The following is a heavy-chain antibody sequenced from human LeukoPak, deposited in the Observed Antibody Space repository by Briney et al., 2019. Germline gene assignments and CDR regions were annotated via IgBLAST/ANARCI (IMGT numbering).Heavy chain of an antibody. Sequence: GGSLRLSCAASGFTFDDYGMSWVRQTPGKGLEWVSGINWNGGTTGYADSVKGRFTISRDNTNNSVHLQMNSLRAEDTALYYCGRVAGSSASHYFDYWGQGTLVTVSS. CDR1: GFTFDDYG. V-gene: IGHV3-20*04. CDR2: INWNGGTT. D-gene: IGHD2-2*01. CDR3: GRVAGSSASHYFDY. J-gene: IGHJ4*02.